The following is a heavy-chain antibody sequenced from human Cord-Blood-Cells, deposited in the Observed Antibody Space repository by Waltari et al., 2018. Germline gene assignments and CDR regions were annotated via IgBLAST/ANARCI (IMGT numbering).Heavy chain of an antibody. CDR1: GGTFSSYA. CDR3: ARKYYDSSGYYYPFDY. D-gene: IGHD3-22*01. J-gene: IGHJ4*02. V-gene: IGHV1-69*12. CDR2: IIPIFGTA. Sequence: QVQLVQSGAEVKKPGSSVKVSCMASGGTFSSYAISWVRQAPGQGLGWMGGIIPIFGTANYAQKFQGRVTITADESTSTAYMELSSLRSEDTAVYYCARKYYDSSGYYYPFDYWGQGTLVTVSS.